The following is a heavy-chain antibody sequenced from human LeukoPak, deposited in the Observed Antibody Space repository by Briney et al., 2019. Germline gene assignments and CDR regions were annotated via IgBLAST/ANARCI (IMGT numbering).Heavy chain of an antibody. Sequence: EGSLRLSCAASGFTFSSYSMNWVRQAPGKGLECVSSISSSSSYIYYADSVKGRFTISRDNAKNSLYLQMNSLRAEDTAVYYCARDSSGYHSYFDYWGQGTLVTVSS. CDR2: ISSSSSYI. CDR1: GFTFSSYS. J-gene: IGHJ4*02. V-gene: IGHV3-21*01. D-gene: IGHD3-22*01. CDR3: ARDSSGYHSYFDY.